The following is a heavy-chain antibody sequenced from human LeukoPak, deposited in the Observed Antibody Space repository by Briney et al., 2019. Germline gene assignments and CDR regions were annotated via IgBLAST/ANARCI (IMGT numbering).Heavy chain of an antibody. Sequence: PGGSLRLSCAASGFTFSNAWMGWVRQAPGQGLERVGRINSKTDGGTTDYAAPVKGGFTISRDDLKNTLYLQMNSLKTEDTAVYYCTTRVAVAGKTDYWGQGTLVIVSS. J-gene: IGHJ4*02. V-gene: IGHV3-15*01. CDR3: TTRVAVAGKTDY. CDR1: GFTFSNAW. CDR2: INSKTDGGTT. D-gene: IGHD6-19*01.